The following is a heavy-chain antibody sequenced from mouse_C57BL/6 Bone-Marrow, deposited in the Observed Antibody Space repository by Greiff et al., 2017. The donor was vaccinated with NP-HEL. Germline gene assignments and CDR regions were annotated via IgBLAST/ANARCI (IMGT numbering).Heavy chain of an antibody. CDR3: ASEPAY. CDR1: GYTFTDYY. CDR2: INPNNGGT. Sequence: VQLQQSGPELVKPGASVKISCKASGYTFTDYYMNWVKQSHGKSLEWIGDINPNNGGTSYNQKFKGKATLTVDKSSSTAYMGLRSLTSEDSAVYYCASEPAYWGQGTLVTVSA. V-gene: IGHV1-26*01. J-gene: IGHJ3*01.